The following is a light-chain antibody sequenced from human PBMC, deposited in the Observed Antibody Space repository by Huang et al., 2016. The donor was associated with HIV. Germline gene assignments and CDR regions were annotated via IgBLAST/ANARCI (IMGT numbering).Light chain of an antibody. CDR3: MQGLYSPHT. V-gene: IGKV2-29*02. Sequence: DIVMTQTPLSLSVTPGQPASISCKSSQSLLHSNRKTYLYWYLQKPGQSPQLLMYELSSRVSGVSDRFTGSGSTTDFTLKISRVEAEDVGVYYCMQGLYSPHTFGQGTKLEIK. CDR1: QSLLHSNRKTY. J-gene: IGKJ2*01. CDR2: ELS.